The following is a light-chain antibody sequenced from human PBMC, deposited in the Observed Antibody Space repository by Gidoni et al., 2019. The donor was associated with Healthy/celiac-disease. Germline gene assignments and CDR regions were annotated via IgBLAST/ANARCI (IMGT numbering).Light chain of an antibody. CDR1: QSLLHSNGYNY. CDR3: MQALQTPWT. Sequence: DIVMTQSPLSLPVTPGEPASISCRYSQSLLHSNGYNYLDWYLQKPGQSPQLLIYLGSNQASGVPDRFSGSGSGTDFTLKISRVEAEDVGVYYCMQALQTPWTFGQGTKVEIK. CDR2: LGS. J-gene: IGKJ1*01. V-gene: IGKV2-28*01.